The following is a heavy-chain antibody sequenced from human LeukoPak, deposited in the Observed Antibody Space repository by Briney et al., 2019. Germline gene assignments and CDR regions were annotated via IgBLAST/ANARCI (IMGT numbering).Heavy chain of an antibody. Sequence: SETLSLTCTVSGGSISSYYWSWVRQPPGKGLEWIGEIYYTGNTNYNPSLKSRVTISVDKSNNQFSLNLSSVTAADTAVYYCAKSNAWDWFDPWGQGTLVTVSS. V-gene: IGHV4-59*12. CDR2: IYYTGNT. CDR3: AKSNAWDWFDP. D-gene: IGHD4-11*01. CDR1: GGSISSYY. J-gene: IGHJ5*02.